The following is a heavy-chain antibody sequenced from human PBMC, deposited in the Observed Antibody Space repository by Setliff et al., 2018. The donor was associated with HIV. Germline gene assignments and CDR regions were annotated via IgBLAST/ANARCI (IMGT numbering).Heavy chain of an antibody. Sequence: QPGGSLRLSCAASGFSFSTSWVHWVRQAPGSRLVWVARIYPDGITADYADSVKGRFTISRDNAKNSLYLQMNSLRAEDTAMYYCARDQSPTYFYDSAYRPYFDYWGQGTLVTVSS. CDR1: GFSFSTSW. J-gene: IGHJ4*01. CDR3: ARDQSPTYFYDSAYRPYFDY. CDR2: IYPDGITA. D-gene: IGHD3-22*01. V-gene: IGHV3-74*01.